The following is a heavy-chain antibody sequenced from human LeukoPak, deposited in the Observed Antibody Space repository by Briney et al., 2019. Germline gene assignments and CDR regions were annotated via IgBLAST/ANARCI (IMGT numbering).Heavy chain of an antibody. D-gene: IGHD2-15*01. V-gene: IGHV1-18*01. CDR3: ASSLLGYCSGGSCYPPPFDY. CDR2: ISAYNGNT. J-gene: IGHJ4*02. Sequence: ASVKVSCKASGYTFTSYGISWVRQAPGQGLEWMGWISAYNGNTNYAQKLQGRVTMTTDTSTSTDYMELRSLRSDDTAVYYCASSLLGYCSGGSCYPPPFDYWGQGTLVTVSS. CDR1: GYTFTSYG.